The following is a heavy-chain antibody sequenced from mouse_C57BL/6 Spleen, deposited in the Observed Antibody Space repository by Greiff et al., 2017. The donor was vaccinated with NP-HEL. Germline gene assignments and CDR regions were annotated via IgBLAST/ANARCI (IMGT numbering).Heavy chain of an antibody. Sequence: VQLQQSGAELVKPGASVKLSCTASGFNIKDYYMHWVKQRTEQGLEWIGRIDPEDGETKYARKFQGKATITADTSSNTAYLQLSSLTSEDTAVYYCAPPYYSSSGGLGYWGQGTLVTVSA. J-gene: IGHJ3*01. D-gene: IGHD1-1*01. V-gene: IGHV14-2*01. CDR1: GFNIKDYY. CDR2: IDPEDGET. CDR3: APPYYSSSGGLGY.